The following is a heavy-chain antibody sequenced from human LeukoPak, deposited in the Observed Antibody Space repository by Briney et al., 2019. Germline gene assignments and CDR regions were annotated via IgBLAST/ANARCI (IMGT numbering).Heavy chain of an antibody. Sequence: PGGSLRLSCAASGFTFSSYAMSWVRQAPGKGLEWVSAISGSGGSTYYADSVKGRFTISRDNSKNTLYLQMNSLRAEDTAVYYCAKFRDWLGYYYYMDVWGKGTTVTISS. V-gene: IGHV3-23*01. CDR3: AKFRDWLGYYYYMDV. D-gene: IGHD3/OR15-3a*01. J-gene: IGHJ6*03. CDR2: ISGSGGST. CDR1: GFTFSSYA.